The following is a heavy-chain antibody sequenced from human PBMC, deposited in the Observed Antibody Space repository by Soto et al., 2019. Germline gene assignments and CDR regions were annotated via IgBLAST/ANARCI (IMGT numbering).Heavy chain of an antibody. CDR3: ARDLRAAALDY. Sequence: LGGSLRLSCAASGFIFSSYGMHWVRQAPGKGLEWVAVISYDGSSKYYADSVKGRFTISRDNSENTLHLQMNSLRAEDTAMYYCARDLRAAALDYRGQGTLVTVSS. V-gene: IGHV3-30*03. CDR1: GFIFSSYG. J-gene: IGHJ4*02. D-gene: IGHD6-13*01. CDR2: ISYDGSSK.